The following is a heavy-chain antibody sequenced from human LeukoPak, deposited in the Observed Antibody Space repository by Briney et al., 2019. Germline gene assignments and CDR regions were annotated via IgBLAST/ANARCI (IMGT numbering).Heavy chain of an antibody. CDR2: IRYDGSNK. CDR1: GFIFSSYG. D-gene: IGHD3-22*01. CDR3: AKDLYHDYYDSSFFADY. V-gene: IGHV3-30*02. J-gene: IGHJ4*02. Sequence: GGSLRLSCEASGFIFSSYGMHWVRQAPGKGLEWVAFIRYDGSNKYYADSVKGRFTISRDNSKNTLYLQMNSLRAEDTAVYYCAKDLYHDYYDSSFFADYWGQGTLVTVSS.